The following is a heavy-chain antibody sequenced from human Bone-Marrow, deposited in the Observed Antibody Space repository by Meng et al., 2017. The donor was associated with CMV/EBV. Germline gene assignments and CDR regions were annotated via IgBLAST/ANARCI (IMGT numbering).Heavy chain of an antibody. CDR1: GGSISSYY. Sequence: QVQLQESGPGLVKPSETLSLTCTVSGGSISSYYWSWIRQPAGKGLEWIGRIYTSGSTNYNPSLKSRVTMSVDTSKNQFSLKLSSVTAADTAVYYCARFNSYGSGSRKFPNWFDPWGQGTLVTVSS. CDR3: ARFNSYGSGSRKFPNWFDP. D-gene: IGHD3-10*01. V-gene: IGHV4-4*07. CDR2: IYTSGST. J-gene: IGHJ5*02.